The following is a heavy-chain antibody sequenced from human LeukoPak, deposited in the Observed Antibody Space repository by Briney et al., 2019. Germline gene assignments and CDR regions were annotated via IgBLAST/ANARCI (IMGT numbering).Heavy chain of an antibody. CDR1: GFTFSSYW. D-gene: IGHD4-23*01. V-gene: IGHV3-74*01. J-gene: IGHJ4*02. CDR3: ARVDYGGNWGSFDY. CDR2: INSDGSST. Sequence: GGSLRLSCAASGFTFSSYWMHWVRQASGKGLVWVSRINSDGSSTSYADSVKGRFTISRDNAKNTLYLQMNSLRAEDTAVYYCARVDYGGNWGSFDYWGQGTLVTVSS.